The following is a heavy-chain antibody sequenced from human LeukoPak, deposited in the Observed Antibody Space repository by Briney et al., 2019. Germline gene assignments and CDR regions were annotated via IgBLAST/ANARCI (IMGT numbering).Heavy chain of an antibody. Sequence: PSETLSLTCTVSGGSISSGDYYWSWIRQPPGKGLEWIGYIYYSGSTYYNPSLKSRVTISVDTSMNQFSLKLSSVTAADTALYYCARADSDYGSGLDYWGQGTLVTVSS. CDR1: GGSISSGDYY. V-gene: IGHV4-30-4*01. J-gene: IGHJ4*02. CDR3: ARADSDYGSGLDY. D-gene: IGHD3-10*01. CDR2: IYYSGST.